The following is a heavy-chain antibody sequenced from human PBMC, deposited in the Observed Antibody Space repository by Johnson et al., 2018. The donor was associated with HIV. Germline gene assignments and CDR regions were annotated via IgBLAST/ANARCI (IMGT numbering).Heavy chain of an antibody. CDR1: GFRFDNHG. J-gene: IGHJ3*02. Sequence: VQLMESGGGVVQPGRSLRLSCAASGFRFDNHGMRWVRQAPGKGLEWVSGINWNGGSTGYADSVKGRFTISRDNAKNSLYVQMNSLRAEDTALYYCARGVRDSSGYPVAFDIWGQGTMVTVSP. D-gene: IGHD3-22*01. V-gene: IGHV3-20*04. CDR3: ARGVRDSSGYPVAFDI. CDR2: INWNGGST.